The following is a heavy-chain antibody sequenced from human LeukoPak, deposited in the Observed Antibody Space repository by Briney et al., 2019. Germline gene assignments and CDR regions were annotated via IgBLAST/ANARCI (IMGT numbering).Heavy chain of an antibody. V-gene: IGHV3-48*01. CDR1: GFTFSSYS. D-gene: IGHD3-16*01. CDR3: ASGTEAGEDYYYMDV. J-gene: IGHJ6*03. CDR2: ISSGSSTI. Sequence: GGSLRLSCAASGFTFSSYSMNWVRQAPGKGLEWVSYISSGSSTIYYADSVKGRFTISRDNAKNSLYLQMNSLRAEDTAVYYCASGTEAGEDYYYMDVWGKGTTVTVSS.